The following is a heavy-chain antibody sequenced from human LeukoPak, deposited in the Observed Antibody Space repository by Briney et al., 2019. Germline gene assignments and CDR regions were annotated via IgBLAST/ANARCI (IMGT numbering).Heavy chain of an antibody. CDR1: GGSFSGYY. CDR3: ARYSAAAASYFDY. Sequence: PSETLSLTCAASGGSFSGYYWSWIRQPPGKGLEWIGEINHSGSTNYNPSLKSRVTISVDTSKNQFSLKLSSVTAADTAVYYCARYSAAAASYFDYWGQGTLVTVSS. D-gene: IGHD6-13*01. CDR2: INHSGST. J-gene: IGHJ4*02. V-gene: IGHV4-34*01.